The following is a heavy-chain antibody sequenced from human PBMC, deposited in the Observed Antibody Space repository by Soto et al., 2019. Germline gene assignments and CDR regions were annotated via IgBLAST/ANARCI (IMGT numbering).Heavy chain of an antibody. Sequence: SETLSLTCAVYGGSSSGYYWSWIRQPPGKGLEWIGEINHSGSTDYNPSLKSRVTISVDTSKNQFSLKLSSVTAADTAVYYCARGPWSSSSTGYYYYYGMDVWGQGTTVTVSS. D-gene: IGHD6-6*01. CDR1: GGSSSGYY. CDR2: INHSGST. V-gene: IGHV4-34*01. J-gene: IGHJ6*02. CDR3: ARGPWSSSSTGYYYYYGMDV.